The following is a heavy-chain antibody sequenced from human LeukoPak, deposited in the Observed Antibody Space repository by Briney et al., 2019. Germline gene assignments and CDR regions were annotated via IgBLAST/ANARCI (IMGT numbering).Heavy chain of an antibody. D-gene: IGHD3-3*01. Sequence: PGESLKISCKGSGYSFTSYWIGWVRQMPGKGLEWMGIIYPGDSDTRYSPSFQGQVTISADKSISTAYLQWSSLKASDTAMYYCARQYDFWSGYPELYFDHWGQGTLVTVSS. CDR1: GYSFTSYW. J-gene: IGHJ4*02. CDR2: IYPGDSDT. V-gene: IGHV5-51*01. CDR3: ARQYDFWSGYPELYFDH.